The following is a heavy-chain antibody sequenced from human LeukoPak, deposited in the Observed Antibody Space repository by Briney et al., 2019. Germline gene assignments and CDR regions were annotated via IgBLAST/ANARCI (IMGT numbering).Heavy chain of an antibody. CDR2: INHSGST. CDR1: GGSFSGYY. Sequence: PSETLSLTCAVYGGSFSGYYWSWIRQPPGKGLEWIGEINHSGSTNYNPSLKSRVTISVDTSKNQFSLKLSSVTAADTAVYYCAREGGIAAAASPVNWFDPWGQGTLVTVSS. CDR3: AREGGIAAAASPVNWFDP. D-gene: IGHD6-13*01. V-gene: IGHV4-34*01. J-gene: IGHJ5*02.